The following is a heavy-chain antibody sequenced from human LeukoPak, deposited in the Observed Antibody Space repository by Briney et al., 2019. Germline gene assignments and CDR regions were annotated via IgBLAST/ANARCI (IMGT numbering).Heavy chain of an antibody. CDR3: ARLYCSGGSCKNHYYYYYMDV. J-gene: IGHJ6*03. D-gene: IGHD2-15*01. Sequence: SETLSLTCTVSGGSISGYYWSWIRQPPGKGLEWIGYIYYSGSTNYNPSLKSRVTISVDTSKNQFSLKLSSVTAADTAVYYCARLYCSGGSCKNHYYYYYMDVWGKGTTVTVSS. CDR1: GGSISGYY. CDR2: IYYSGST. V-gene: IGHV4-59*01.